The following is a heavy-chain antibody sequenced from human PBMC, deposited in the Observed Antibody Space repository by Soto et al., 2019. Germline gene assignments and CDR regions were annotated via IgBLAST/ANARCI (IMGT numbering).Heavy chain of an antibody. CDR1: GFTFSSYG. V-gene: IGHV3-30*18. D-gene: IGHD3-3*01. Sequence: GGSLRLSCAASGFTFSSYGMHWVRQAPGKGLEWVAVISYDGSNKYYADSVKGRFTISRDNSKNTLYLQMNSLRAEDTAVYYCAKDDTYYDFWSSYYVPPRGYYGMDVWGQGTTVTVSS. CDR2: ISYDGSNK. CDR3: AKDDTYYDFWSSYYVPPRGYYGMDV. J-gene: IGHJ6*02.